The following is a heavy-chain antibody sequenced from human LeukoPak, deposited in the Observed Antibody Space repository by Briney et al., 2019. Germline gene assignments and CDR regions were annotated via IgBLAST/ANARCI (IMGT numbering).Heavy chain of an antibody. V-gene: IGHV3-21*01. D-gene: IGHD4-17*01. CDR1: GFTFSSYS. J-gene: IGHJ3*02. CDR3: ARDGQGDYGNDAFDI. CDR2: ISSSSYI. Sequence: GGSLRLSCAASGFTFSSYSMNWVRQAPGKGLEWVSSISSSSYIYYADSVKGRFTISRDNAKNSLYLQMNSLRAEDTAVYYCARDGQGDYGNDAFDIWGQGTMVTVSS.